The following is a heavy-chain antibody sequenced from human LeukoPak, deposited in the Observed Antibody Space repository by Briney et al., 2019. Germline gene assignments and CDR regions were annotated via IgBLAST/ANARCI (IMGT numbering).Heavy chain of an antibody. Sequence: GGSLRLSCAASGFTFSSYAMSWVRQAPGKGPEWVSTISHDGVNTHYADSVEGRFTISRDNSKSILYLQMNSLRAEDTAVYYCAKDVGGSAFFDYWGQGTLVTVAS. V-gene: IGHV3-23*01. CDR1: GFTFSSYA. CDR3: AKDVGGSAFFDY. CDR2: ISHDGVNT. D-gene: IGHD3-16*01. J-gene: IGHJ4*02.